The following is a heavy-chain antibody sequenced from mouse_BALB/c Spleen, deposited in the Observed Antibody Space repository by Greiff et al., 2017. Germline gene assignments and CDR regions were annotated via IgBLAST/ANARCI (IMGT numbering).Heavy chain of an antibody. CDR1: GYTFTDYA. V-gene: IGHV1S137*01. CDR2: ISTYYGDA. D-gene: IGHD1-1*02. CDR3: ARIQLWGDYYAMDY. Sequence: QVTLKESGAELVRPGVSVKISCKGSGYTFTDYAMHWVKQSHAKCLEWIGVISTYYGDASYNQKFKGKATMTVDKSSSTAYMELARLTSEDSAIYYCARIQLWGDYYAMDYWGQGTSVTVSS. J-gene: IGHJ4*01.